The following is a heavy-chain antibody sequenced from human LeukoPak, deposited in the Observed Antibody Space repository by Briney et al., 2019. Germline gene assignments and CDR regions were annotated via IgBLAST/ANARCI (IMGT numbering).Heavy chain of an antibody. J-gene: IGHJ4*02. CDR3: ARGAPGY. Sequence: SETLSLTCAIYGGSFSDYPWTWIRQPPGKGLEWIGQIKHGGGTKYNPSLNSRVTMSLDTSKNQFSLKMTSVTAADTTTYYCARGAPGYWGLGTLVTVSS. V-gene: IGHV4-34*01. CDR1: GGSFSDYP. CDR2: IKHGGGT.